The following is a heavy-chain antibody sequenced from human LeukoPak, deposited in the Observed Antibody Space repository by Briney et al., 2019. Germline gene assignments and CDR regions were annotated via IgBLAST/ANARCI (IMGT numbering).Heavy chain of an antibody. V-gene: IGHV4-39*01. CDR2: IYYSGST. D-gene: IGHD3-9*01. CDR3: ARAHYDIFTGYFYYFDY. J-gene: IGHJ4*02. CDR1: GGSISSSSYY. Sequence: PSETLSLTCTVSGGSISSSSYYWGWIRQPPGKGLEWIGSIYYSGSTYYNPSLKSRVTISVDTSKNQFSLKLSSVTAADTAVYYCARAHYDIFTGYFYYFDYWGQGTLVTVSS.